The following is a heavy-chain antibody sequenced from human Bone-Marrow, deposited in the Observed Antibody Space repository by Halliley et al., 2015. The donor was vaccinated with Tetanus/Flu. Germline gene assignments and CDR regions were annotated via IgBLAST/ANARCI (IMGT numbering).Heavy chain of an antibody. Sequence: FISYEGNKEAYADSLRGRFIISRDNSKNTVYLQMNSLRVDDTAVYYCAKHSGDDYNPYFPHWGQGTLVSVSS. D-gene: IGHD4-4*01. CDR3: AKHSGDDYNPYFPH. V-gene: IGHV3-30*18. J-gene: IGHJ4*02. CDR2: ISYEGNKE.